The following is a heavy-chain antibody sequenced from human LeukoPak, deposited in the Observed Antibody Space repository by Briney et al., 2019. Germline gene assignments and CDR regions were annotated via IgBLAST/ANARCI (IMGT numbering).Heavy chain of an antibody. CDR1: GASTSSHY. Sequence: PSETLSLTCTVSGASTSSHYWSWIRQPPGRGLEWIGYIHYSGITSYDPSLKSRVTMSIDTSKSQFSLNLNSVTAADTAVYYCARVYDYGKFDFWGPGTPLTVSS. CDR2: IHYSGIT. J-gene: IGHJ4*02. V-gene: IGHV4-59*11. CDR3: ARVYDYGKFDF. D-gene: IGHD4/OR15-4a*01.